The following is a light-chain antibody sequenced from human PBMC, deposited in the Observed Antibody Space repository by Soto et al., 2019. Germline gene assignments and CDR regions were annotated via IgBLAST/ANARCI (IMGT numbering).Light chain of an antibody. J-gene: IGKJ4*01. Sequence: DFQMNQSPSSVSASVGDTVTITVRASWGISSWLAWYQQTPGKAPKLLIYAASFLHRGVPSRFSGRGSGTHFTLTISSLQPEDFATYYCQQASAFPLTFGGGTKV. CDR3: QQASAFPLT. CDR1: WGISSW. V-gene: IGKV1-12*01. CDR2: AAS.